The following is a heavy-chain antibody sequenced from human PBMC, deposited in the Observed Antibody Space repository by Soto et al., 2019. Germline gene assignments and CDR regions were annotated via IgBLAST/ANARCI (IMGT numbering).Heavy chain of an antibody. CDR3: ARDYYDCTGYYYPFDY. CDR1: GGSFSGYY. Sequence: SETLSLTCAVYGGSFSGYYWSWIRQPPGKGLEWIGYISYSGSTNYNPSLKSRVTMSVDTSKNQFSLKLTSVTAADTAVYYCARDYYDCTGYYYPFDYWAQGTLDTVSS. CDR2: ISYSGST. J-gene: IGHJ4*02. D-gene: IGHD3-22*01. V-gene: IGHV4-59*01.